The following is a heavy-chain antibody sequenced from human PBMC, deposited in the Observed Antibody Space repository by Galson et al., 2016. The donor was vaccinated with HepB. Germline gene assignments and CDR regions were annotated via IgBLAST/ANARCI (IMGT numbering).Heavy chain of an antibody. Sequence: SLRLSCAASGFTFGNYPMMWVRQTSEKGLEWLSRISASGTDTHLADSVKGRFTTSRDSSQNTLYLQMNSLRTEDTAVYFCARKSMAGPRSYFDYWGRGTLVTVSS. J-gene: IGHJ4*01. D-gene: IGHD6-19*01. V-gene: IGHV3-23*01. CDR2: ISASGTDT. CDR3: ARKSMAGPRSYFDY. CDR1: GFTFGNYP.